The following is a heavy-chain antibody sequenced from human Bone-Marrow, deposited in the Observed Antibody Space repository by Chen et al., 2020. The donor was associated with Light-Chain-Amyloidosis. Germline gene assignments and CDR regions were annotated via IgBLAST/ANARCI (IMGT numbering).Heavy chain of an antibody. V-gene: IGHV3-30*02. Sequence: QVQLVESGGGVVQPGGSLGLSCAASGFPFSSYGLHWVRQAPGKGLEWVAFIRHDGSNKYYADSVKGRFTISRDNSKNTLYLQMNSLRAEDTAVYFCAKAVARWLLLQPDYWGQGTLVTVSS. CDR3: AKAVARWLLLQPDY. J-gene: IGHJ4*02. CDR1: GFPFSSYG. D-gene: IGHD5-12*01. CDR2: IRHDGSNK.